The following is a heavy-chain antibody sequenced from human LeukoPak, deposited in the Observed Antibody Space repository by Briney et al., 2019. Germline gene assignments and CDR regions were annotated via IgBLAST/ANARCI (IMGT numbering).Heavy chain of an antibody. Sequence: GGSLRLSCAASGFISSGYWMSWVRQAPGKGLEWVANVKQDGSERYYGDSVKGRFTISRDNAKNSLYLQMNSLRAEDTAVYYCARARGVSTGYRPIDYWGQGTLVTVSS. CDR1: GFISSGYW. D-gene: IGHD3-22*01. V-gene: IGHV3-7*01. CDR3: ARARGVSTGYRPIDY. J-gene: IGHJ4*02. CDR2: VKQDGSER.